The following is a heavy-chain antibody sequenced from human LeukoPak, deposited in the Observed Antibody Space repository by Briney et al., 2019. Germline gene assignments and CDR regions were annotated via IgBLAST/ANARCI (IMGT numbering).Heavy chain of an antibody. D-gene: IGHD6-19*01. J-gene: IGHJ4*02. CDR3: ARDDLGAVAAPFDY. Sequence: SETLSLTCAVSGYSISGGYYWGWIRQPPGKGLEWIGSIYHSGSTYYNPSLKSRVTISVDTSKNQFSLKLSSVTAADTAVYYCARDDLGAVAAPFDYWGQGTLVTVSS. V-gene: IGHV4-38-2*02. CDR1: GYSISGGYY. CDR2: IYHSGST.